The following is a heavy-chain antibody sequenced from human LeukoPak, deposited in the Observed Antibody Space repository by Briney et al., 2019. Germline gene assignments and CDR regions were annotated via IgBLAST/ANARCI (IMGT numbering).Heavy chain of an antibody. Sequence: PSETLSLTCTVSGGSISSSSYYWGWIRQPPGKGLEWIGSIYYSGSTHYNPSLKSRVTISVDTSKNQFSLKLSSVTAADTAVYYCARDTTEGGYDFWSGYRGGWFDPWGQGTLVTVSS. CDR2: IYYSGST. CDR1: GGSISSSSYY. V-gene: IGHV4-39*07. CDR3: ARDTTEGGYDFWSGYRGGWFDP. D-gene: IGHD3-3*01. J-gene: IGHJ5*02.